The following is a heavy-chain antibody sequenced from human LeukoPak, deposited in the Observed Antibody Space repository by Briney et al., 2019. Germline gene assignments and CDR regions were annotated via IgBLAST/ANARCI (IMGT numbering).Heavy chain of an antibody. D-gene: IGHD5-18*01. Sequence: SVKVSCKASGGTFSSYAISWVRQAPGQGLEWMGGIIPIFGTANYAQKFQGRVTITADESTSTAYMELCSLRSEDTAVYYCARTDSNVDTAMDTWGQGTLVTVSS. V-gene: IGHV1-69*13. CDR3: ARTDSNVDTAMDT. CDR1: GGTFSSYA. J-gene: IGHJ5*02. CDR2: IIPIFGTA.